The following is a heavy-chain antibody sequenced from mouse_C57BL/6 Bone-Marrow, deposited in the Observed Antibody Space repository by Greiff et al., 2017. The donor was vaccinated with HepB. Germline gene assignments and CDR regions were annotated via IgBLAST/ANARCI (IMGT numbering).Heavy chain of an antibody. CDR2: IDPETGGT. CDR3: TRVSPNYFDY. J-gene: IGHJ2*01. V-gene: IGHV1-15*01. Sequence: VQVVESGAELVRPGASVTLSCKASGYTFTDYEMHWVKQTPVHGLEWIGAIDPETGGTAYNQKFKGKAILTADKSSSTAYMELRSLTSEDSAVYYCTRVSPNYFDYWGQGTTLTVSS. CDR1: GYTFTDYE.